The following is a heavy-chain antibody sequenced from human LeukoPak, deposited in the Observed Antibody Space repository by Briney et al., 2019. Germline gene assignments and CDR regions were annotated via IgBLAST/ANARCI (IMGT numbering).Heavy chain of an antibody. CDR3: ARDHAEYSSSWYWFDP. D-gene: IGHD6-13*01. CDR2: IYYSGST. Sequence: SETRSLTCTVSGGSISSSSYYWGWIRQPPGKGLEWIGSIYYSGSTYYNPSLKSRVTISVDTSKNQFSLKLSSVTAADTAVYYCARDHAEYSSSWYWFDPWGQGTLVTVSS. CDR1: GGSISSSSYY. V-gene: IGHV4-39*07. J-gene: IGHJ5*02.